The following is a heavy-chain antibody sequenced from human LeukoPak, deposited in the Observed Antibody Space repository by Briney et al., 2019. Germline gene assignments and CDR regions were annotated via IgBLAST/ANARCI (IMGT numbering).Heavy chain of an antibody. V-gene: IGHV4-34*01. D-gene: IGHD3-22*01. CDR2: INHSGST. CDR1: GGFFSGYY. CDR3: ARGKGYYDSSGYYRPYYYYGMDV. J-gene: IGHJ6*02. Sequence: SETLSLTCAVYGGFFSGYYWSWIRQPPGKGLEWIGEINHSGSTNYNPSLKSRVTISVDTSKNQFSLKLSSVTAADTAVYYCARGKGYYDSSGYYRPYYYYGMDVWGQGTTVTVSS.